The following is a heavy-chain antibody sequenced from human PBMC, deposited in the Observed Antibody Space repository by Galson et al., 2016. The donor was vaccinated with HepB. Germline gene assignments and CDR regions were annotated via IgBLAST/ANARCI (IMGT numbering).Heavy chain of an antibody. CDR2: IYYNGST. Sequence: SETLSLTCTVSGGSISGYYWSWIRQPPGKGLEWIGYIYYNGSTNYNPSLKSRLTISVDTSKSQFSLNLNSLTAADTAGYYCARVGMVVPSYYYYVVDVWGQGTTVAVSS. V-gene: IGHV4-59*01. D-gene: IGHD2-2*01. CDR3: ARVGMVVPSYYYYVVDV. J-gene: IGHJ6*02. CDR1: GGSISGYY.